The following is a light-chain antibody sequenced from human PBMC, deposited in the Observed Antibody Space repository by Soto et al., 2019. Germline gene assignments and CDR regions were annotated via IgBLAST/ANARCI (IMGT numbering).Light chain of an antibody. Sequence: EIVLTQSPGTLSLSPGERAILSCRASQTVSATYLAWYQLKPGQAPRLLIYDASSRATGIPDRFSGSGSGTDFTLIIGRLEPEDFAVYYCQQYGSAPLTFGQGTRVE. CDR1: QTVSATY. J-gene: IGKJ1*01. V-gene: IGKV3-20*01. CDR2: DAS. CDR3: QQYGSAPLT.